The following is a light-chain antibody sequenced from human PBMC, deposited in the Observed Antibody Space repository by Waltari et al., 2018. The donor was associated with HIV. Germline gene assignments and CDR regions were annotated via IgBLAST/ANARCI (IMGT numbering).Light chain of an antibody. CDR2: DVN. CDR1: ISDIGIYDL. J-gene: IGLJ2*01. CDR3: SSYTDSDTLL. Sequence: QSALTQPASVSGSPGQSITISCTGAISDIGIYDLVSWYQKYPGKAPQLIIYDVNTRPSGISNRFSGSKSGNTASLTISARQGDDEADYYCSSYTDSDTLLFGGGTKLTVL. V-gene: IGLV2-14*01.